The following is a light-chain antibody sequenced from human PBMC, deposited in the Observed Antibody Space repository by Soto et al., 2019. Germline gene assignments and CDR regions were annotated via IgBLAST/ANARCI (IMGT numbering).Light chain of an antibody. CDR2: GAS. CDR3: QQYNDWPPLT. CDR1: QRVGSS. V-gene: IGKV3D-15*01. Sequence: EIAMTQSPATLSVSPGERATLSCRASQRVGSSLAWYQQKPGQAPRLLIYGASTRATGIPGRFSGSGSGTEFTLTISTLQSEDFALYYCQQYNDWPPLTFGGGTKVEIK. J-gene: IGKJ4*01.